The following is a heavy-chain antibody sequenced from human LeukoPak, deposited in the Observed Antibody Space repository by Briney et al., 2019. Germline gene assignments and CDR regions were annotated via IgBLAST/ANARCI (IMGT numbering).Heavy chain of an antibody. V-gene: IGHV1-18*01. D-gene: IGHD6-13*01. Sequence: ASVKVSCKASGYTFTSYAMNWVRQAPGQGLEWMGWISAYNGNTNYAQKLQGRVTMTTDTSTSTAYMELSSLRSEDTAVYYCARYSSSWYVWYFDLWGRGTLVTVSS. CDR3: ARYSSSWYVWYFDL. J-gene: IGHJ2*01. CDR1: GYTFTSYA. CDR2: ISAYNGNT.